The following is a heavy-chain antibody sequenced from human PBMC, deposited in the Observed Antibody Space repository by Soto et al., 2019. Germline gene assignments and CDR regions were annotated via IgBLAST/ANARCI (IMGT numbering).Heavy chain of an antibody. J-gene: IGHJ4*02. CDR3: ARDLGSSWYDY. D-gene: IGHD6-13*01. CDR2: ISAYNGNT. Sequence: QVQLVQSGAEVKKPGASVKFSCKASVYTFTTYGISWVRQAPGQGLEWIGWISAYNGNTNYAKKLQGRVTMTKDTSTSTAYMELRSLRSDDAAMYCCARDLGSSWYDYWGQGTLVTVSS. V-gene: IGHV1-18*01. CDR1: VYTFTTYG.